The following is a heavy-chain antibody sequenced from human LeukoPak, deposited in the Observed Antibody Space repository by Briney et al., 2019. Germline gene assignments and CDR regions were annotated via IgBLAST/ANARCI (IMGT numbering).Heavy chain of an antibody. CDR3: ARALTDYSNYYYYGMDV. J-gene: IGHJ6*02. CDR2: IYTSGST. CDR1: GGPISSYY. D-gene: IGHD4-4*01. Sequence: SDTLSLTCIVSGGPISSYYWSWLRQPAGKGLEWIGRIYTSGSTNYNPSLKSRVPMSVDTSKNQFSLKLSSVTAADTAVYYCARALTDYSNYYYYGMDVWGQGTTVTVSS. V-gene: IGHV4-4*07.